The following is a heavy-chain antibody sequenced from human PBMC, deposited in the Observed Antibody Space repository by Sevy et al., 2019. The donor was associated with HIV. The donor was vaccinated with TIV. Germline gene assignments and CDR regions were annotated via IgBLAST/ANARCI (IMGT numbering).Heavy chain of an antibody. Sequence: GEALKISCKGSGYTFTSYWNDWVRQMPGKGLEWLGIIYPDNSDIRYSPSCQGQVTISADKSITTAYLQWTSLKASDTAMYYCASLGVGRQFFLWGQGTTVTVSS. CDR2: IYPDNSDI. CDR3: ASLGVGRQFFL. CDR1: GYTFTSYW. D-gene: IGHD3-10*01. J-gene: IGHJ6*02. V-gene: IGHV5-51*01.